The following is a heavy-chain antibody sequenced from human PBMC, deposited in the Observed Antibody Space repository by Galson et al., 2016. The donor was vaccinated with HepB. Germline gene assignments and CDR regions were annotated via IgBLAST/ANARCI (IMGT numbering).Heavy chain of an antibody. CDR1: GDSITNDKW. Sequence: TLSLTCAVSGDSITNDKWWAWVRQAPGKGLEWIGEISHSETTRYNPSLKGRVSISLDKPRNFFSLRVTSVTSADTAIYYCAKMGSDWYRNYFIDSCGQGTLVTVSS. CDR3: AKMGSDWYRNYFIDS. J-gene: IGHJ4*02. D-gene: IGHD3-9*01. V-gene: IGHV4-4*02. CDR2: ISHSETT.